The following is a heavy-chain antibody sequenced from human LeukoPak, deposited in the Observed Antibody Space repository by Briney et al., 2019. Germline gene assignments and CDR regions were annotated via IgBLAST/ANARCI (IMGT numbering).Heavy chain of an antibody. CDR1: GFTFSSYA. CDR3: AKDGGYDLYYYYMDV. Sequence: GGSLRLSCAASGFTFSSYAMSWVRQAPGKGLKWVSAISGSGGSTYYADSVKDRFTISRDNSKNTLYLQMNSLRAEDTAVYYCAKDGGYDLYYYYMDVWGKGTTVTVSS. CDR2: ISGSGGST. J-gene: IGHJ6*03. V-gene: IGHV3-23*01. D-gene: IGHD3-3*01.